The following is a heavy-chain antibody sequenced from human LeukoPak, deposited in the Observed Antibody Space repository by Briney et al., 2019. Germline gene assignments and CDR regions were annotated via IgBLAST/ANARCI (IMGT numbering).Heavy chain of an antibody. J-gene: IGHJ4*02. V-gene: IGHV5-10-1*01. CDR3: ARTLLLSTPYYFDY. CDR2: IDPSDSYT. CDR1: GYSFTSYW. D-gene: IGHD2/OR15-2a*01. Sequence: GASLKISCKGSGYSFTSYWISWVRQMPGKDLEWMGRIDPSDSYTNYSPSFQGHVTISADKSISTAYLQWSSLKASDTAMYYCARTLLLSTPYYFDYWGQGTLVTVSS.